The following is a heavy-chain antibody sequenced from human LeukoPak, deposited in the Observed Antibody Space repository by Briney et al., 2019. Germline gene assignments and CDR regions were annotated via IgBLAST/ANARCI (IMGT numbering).Heavy chain of an antibody. J-gene: IGHJ4*02. V-gene: IGHV1-69*13. CDR1: GGTFSSYA. CDR3: ARSHYDYVQTGVFDC. CDR2: IIPIFGTA. Sequence: SVKVSCKASGGTFSSYAISWVRQAPGQGLEWMGGIIPIFGTANYAQKFQGRVTITADESTSTAYMELSSLRSEDTAVYYCARSHYDYVQTGVFDCWGQGTLVTVSS. D-gene: IGHD3-16*01.